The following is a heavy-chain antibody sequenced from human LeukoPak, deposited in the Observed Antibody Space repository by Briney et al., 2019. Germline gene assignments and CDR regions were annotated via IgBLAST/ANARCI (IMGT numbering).Heavy chain of an antibody. CDR2: INSDGSAT. J-gene: IGHJ4*02. CDR3: GVFSSLDY. V-gene: IGHV3-74*01. CDR1: GFTFGSPW. D-gene: IGHD2-2*01. Sequence: GGSLRLSCAASGFTFGSPWMHWVRQAPGKGLVWVSRINSDGSATAYADSVKGRFAISRDNAENTLYLQMNRLRAEDTAVYYCGVFSSLDYWGQGALVAVSS.